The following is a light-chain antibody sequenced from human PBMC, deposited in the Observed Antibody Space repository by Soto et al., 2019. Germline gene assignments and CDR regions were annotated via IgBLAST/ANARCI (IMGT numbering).Light chain of an antibody. CDR2: GTS. J-gene: IGKJ2*01. CDR3: QQYGSSPYT. Sequence: ENVLTQSPGTLSLSPGERATLSCRASQSVSSTYLAWYQQKPGQAPRPLIYGTSSRATGIPDRFSGSGSGTDFTLTISRLEPEDFAGYYCQQYGSSPYTFGQGTKLEIK. CDR1: QSVSSTY. V-gene: IGKV3-20*01.